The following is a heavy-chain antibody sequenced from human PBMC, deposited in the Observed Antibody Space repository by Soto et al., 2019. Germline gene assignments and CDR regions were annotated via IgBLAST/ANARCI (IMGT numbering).Heavy chain of an antibody. CDR1: GGSISSYH. CDR3: ATYYYYLIHV. Sequence: PSETLSLTCTVSGGSISSYHWSWIRQPPGKGLEWIGCFYASGSTNYNPSLKSRLTISVDTSKNQFSLNLSSVTAADTAVYYCATYYYYLIHVWGKGTTVTVSS. CDR2: FYASGST. V-gene: IGHV4-59*13. J-gene: IGHJ6*04.